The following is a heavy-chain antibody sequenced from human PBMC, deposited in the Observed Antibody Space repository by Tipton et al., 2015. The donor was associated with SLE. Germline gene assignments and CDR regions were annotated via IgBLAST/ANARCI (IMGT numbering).Heavy chain of an antibody. CDR3: ARALYGSGSYYKLRYYYYYYVDV. D-gene: IGHD3-10*01. CDR1: GGSFSGYY. V-gene: IGHV4-34*01. J-gene: IGHJ6*03. CDR2: INHSGST. Sequence: TLSLTCAVYGGSFSGYYWTWIRQPPGKGLEWIGEINHSGSTNYNPSLKSRVTISVDTSKNQFSLKLSSVTAADTAGYYCARALYGSGSYYKLRYYYYYYVDVWGKGTTVTVSS.